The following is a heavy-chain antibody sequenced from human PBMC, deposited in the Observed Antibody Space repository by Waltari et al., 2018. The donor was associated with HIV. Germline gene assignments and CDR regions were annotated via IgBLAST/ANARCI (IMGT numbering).Heavy chain of an antibody. CDR1: GFPFSDYG. CDR2: IWNDGRKK. D-gene: IGHD5-12*01. J-gene: IGHJ4*02. V-gene: IGHV3-33*01. Sequence: QVKLVESGGGVVQPGRSLRLSCAASGFPFSDYGMHWVRKAPGKGLEGAAIIWNDGRKKYYAESVKGRFTISRDNSKNTLSLQMDSLRVEDTAIYYCVRGTYSGYDNYFDYWGQGTLVTVSS. CDR3: VRGTYSGYDNYFDY.